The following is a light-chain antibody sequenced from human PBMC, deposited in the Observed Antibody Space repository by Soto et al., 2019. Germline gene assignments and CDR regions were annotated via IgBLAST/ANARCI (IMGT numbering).Light chain of an antibody. CDR2: DAY. CDR3: QQYGTF. CDR1: QSFRGL. V-gene: IGKV3-11*01. Sequence: LLTHSPFTLTLSPGERATLSCRTSQSFRGLLAWYQQKPGQAPRLLIYDAYNRATGIPPRFSGSGSGTDFTLTISSLEPEDFAVYYCQQYGTFFGGGTKVDIK. J-gene: IGKJ4*01.